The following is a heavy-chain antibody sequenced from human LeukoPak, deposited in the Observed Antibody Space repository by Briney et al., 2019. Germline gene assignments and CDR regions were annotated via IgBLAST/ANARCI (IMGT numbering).Heavy chain of an antibody. CDR2: IIPIFGTA. CDR3: ATGLLGGTWYYGAMDV. J-gene: IGHJ6*02. D-gene: IGHD3-10*01. V-gene: IGHV1-69*13. Sequence: ASVKVSCKASGGTFSSYAISWVRQAPGQGLEWMGGIIPIFGTANYAQKFQGRVTITADESTSTAYIDLTSLTSEDTALYYCATGLLGGTWYYGAMDVWGQGTTVTVSS. CDR1: GGTFSSYA.